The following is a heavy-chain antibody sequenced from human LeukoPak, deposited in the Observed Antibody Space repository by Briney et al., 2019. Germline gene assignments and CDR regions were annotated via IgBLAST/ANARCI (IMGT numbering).Heavy chain of an antibody. Sequence: GGTLRLFSSAPGFTFTTYGMNWVRQAPGKGLEWVSGIGGRGVRTYYTDSVKGRFTISRDNSRNTVYLQMKSLRDEDTAVYYCAKDSNGILFDDWGQGTLVTVSS. D-gene: IGHD2-15*01. CDR3: AKDSNGILFDD. V-gene: IGHV3-23*01. CDR2: IGGRGVRT. CDR1: GFTFTTYG. J-gene: IGHJ4*02.